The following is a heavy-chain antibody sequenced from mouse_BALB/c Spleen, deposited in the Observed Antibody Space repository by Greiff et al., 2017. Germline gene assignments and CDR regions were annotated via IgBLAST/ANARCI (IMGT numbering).Heavy chain of an antibody. Sequence: EVQLVESGGGLVQPGGSLRLSCATSGFTFTDYYMSWVRQPPGKALEWLGFIRNKANGYTTEYSASVKGRFTISRDNSQSILYLQMNTLRAEDSATYYCARDEGSSFFDYWGQGTTLTVSS. CDR2: IRNKANGYTT. D-gene: IGHD1-1*01. J-gene: IGHJ2*01. CDR1: GFTFTDYY. V-gene: IGHV7-3*02. CDR3: ARDEGSSFFDY.